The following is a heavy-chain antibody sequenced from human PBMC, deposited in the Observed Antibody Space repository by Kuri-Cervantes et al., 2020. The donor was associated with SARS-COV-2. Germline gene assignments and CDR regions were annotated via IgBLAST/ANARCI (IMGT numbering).Heavy chain of an antibody. CDR2: VSAYNGNT. J-gene: IGHJ6*04. V-gene: IGHV1-18*04. D-gene: IGHD3/OR15-3a*01. CDR3: ARGGSAVICTSYPTPYYYYGMYV. CDR1: GYTFTSYG. Sequence: ASVTVSCKGSGYTFTSYGISWVRQTPGQGLEWMGWVSAYNGNTNYAQKLQGRVTMTTDTSTSTAYMVLRSPSSEDTAVYYWARGGSAVICTSYPTPYYYYGMYVWGKGTTVTVSS.